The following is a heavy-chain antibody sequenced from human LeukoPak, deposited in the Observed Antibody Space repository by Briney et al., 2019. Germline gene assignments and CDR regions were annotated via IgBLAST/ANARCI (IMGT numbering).Heavy chain of an antibody. CDR2: ISYDGSNK. CDR3: AKDRQQLAHYFDY. Sequence: PGGSLRLSCAASGFTFSSYGMHWVRQAPGKGLEWVAVISYDGSNKYYADSVKGRFTISRDNSKNTLYLQMNSLRAEDTAVYYRAKDRQQLAHYFDYWGQGTLVTVSS. V-gene: IGHV3-30*18. CDR1: GFTFSSYG. J-gene: IGHJ4*02. D-gene: IGHD6-13*01.